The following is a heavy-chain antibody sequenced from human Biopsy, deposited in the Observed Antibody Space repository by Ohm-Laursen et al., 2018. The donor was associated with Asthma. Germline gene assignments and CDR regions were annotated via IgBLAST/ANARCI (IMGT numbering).Heavy chain of an antibody. J-gene: IGHJ4*02. CDR3: ARKAGSCISRTCYSLDF. D-gene: IGHD2-2*01. CDR2: IKSVFGTT. V-gene: IGHV1-69*13. Sequence: ASVKVSCKSLGGTFNTYVIGWVRQAPGEGLGWMGGIKSVFGTTTYPQKFQDRATITADDSTSTVYMELSSLRSEDTAVYYCARKAGSCISRTCYSLDFWGQGTLVTVSS. CDR1: GGTFNTYV.